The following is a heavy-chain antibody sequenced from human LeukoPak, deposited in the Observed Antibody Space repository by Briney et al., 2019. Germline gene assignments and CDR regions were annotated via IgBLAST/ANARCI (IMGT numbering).Heavy chain of an antibody. CDR3: ARRPSSGWYKGDY. CDR1: GGSFSGYY. V-gene: IGHV4-34*01. J-gene: IGHJ4*02. Sequence: PSETLSLTCAVYGGSFSGYYWSWIRQPPGKGLEWIGEISHSGSTNYNPSLKSRVTMSLDTSNNQFSLKLSSVTAADTAMYYCARRPSSGWYKGDYWGQGTLVTVSS. D-gene: IGHD6-19*01. CDR2: ISHSGST.